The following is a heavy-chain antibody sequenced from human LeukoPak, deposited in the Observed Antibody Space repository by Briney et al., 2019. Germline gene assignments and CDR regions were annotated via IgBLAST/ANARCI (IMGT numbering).Heavy chain of an antibody. CDR3: AKDDNYIRFLS. V-gene: IGHV3-23*01. D-gene: IGHD3-16*01. CDR1: GFTFSSHG. J-gene: IGHJ5*02. Sequence: GGSLRLSCAASGFTFSSHGMNWVRQAPGKGLEWVSGISGSGGNTYYADSVKGRFTISRDNSKNTLYLQMNSLRAEDTAVYYCAKDDNYIRFLSWGQGTLVTASS. CDR2: ISGSGGNT.